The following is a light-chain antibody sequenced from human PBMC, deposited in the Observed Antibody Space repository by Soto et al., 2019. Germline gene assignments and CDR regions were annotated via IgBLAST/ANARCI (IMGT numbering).Light chain of an antibody. V-gene: IGLV2-14*01. CDR2: EVS. CDR1: SSDVGGYTY. CDR3: NSCTSGSTYV. Sequence: QSALTQPASVSGSPGQSITISCTGTSSDVGGYTYVSWYQQHPGKAPKLIIYEVSNRPSGVSNRFSGSRSGNTASLTISGLQAEDEADYYCNSCTSGSTYVFGTGTKVTVL. J-gene: IGLJ1*01.